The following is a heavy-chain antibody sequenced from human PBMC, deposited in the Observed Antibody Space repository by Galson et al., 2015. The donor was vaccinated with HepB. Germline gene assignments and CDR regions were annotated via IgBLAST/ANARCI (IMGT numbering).Heavy chain of an antibody. Sequence: SLRLSCAASGFTFSNVWMSWVRQAPGKGLEWVGRIKRKTDGGTRDYAAPVKGRFTISRDDSENTLYLQMNSLRTEDTAVYYCTTDRVPYTSNWYGSYYFDYWGQGTLVTVSS. D-gene: IGHD6-13*01. CDR1: GFTFSNVW. CDR2: IKRKTDGGTR. CDR3: TTDRVPYTSNWYGSYYFDY. J-gene: IGHJ4*02. V-gene: IGHV3-15*01.